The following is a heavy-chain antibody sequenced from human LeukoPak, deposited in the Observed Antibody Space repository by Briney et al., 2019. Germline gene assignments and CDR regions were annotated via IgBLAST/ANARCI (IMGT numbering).Heavy chain of an antibody. V-gene: IGHV3-9*01. CDR3: ATDIPRGALY. J-gene: IGHJ4*02. Sequence: GGSLRLSCAASGFTFDDYAMHWVRQPPGKGLEWVSGINWNSGGIGYADSVKGRFTISRDNAKNSLYLQMNSLRAEDTAVYYCATDIPRGALYWGQGTLVTVSS. CDR2: INWNSGGI. CDR1: GFTFDDYA.